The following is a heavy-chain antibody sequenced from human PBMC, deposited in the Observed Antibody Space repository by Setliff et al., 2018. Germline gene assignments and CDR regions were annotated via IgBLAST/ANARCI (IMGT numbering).Heavy chain of an antibody. Sequence: ASVKVSCKASGYSFSNYDIMWVRQAPGQGLEWMGWISVYTGHTKYAQKFQGRVTMTTDTPTSTAYMELRSLTSDDTAVYYCSRLVRYCTRTSCQRTSGAELWGQGTLVTVSS. CDR3: SRLVRYCTRTSCQRTSGAEL. CDR1: GYSFSNYD. CDR2: ISVYTGHT. V-gene: IGHV1-18*01. J-gene: IGHJ4*02. D-gene: IGHD2-2*01.